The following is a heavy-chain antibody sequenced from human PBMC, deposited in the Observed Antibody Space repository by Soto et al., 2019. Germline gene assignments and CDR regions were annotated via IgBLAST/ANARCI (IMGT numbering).Heavy chain of an antibody. CDR1: GFTFSSYW. J-gene: IGHJ6*02. V-gene: IGHV3-7*01. Sequence: EVQLVESGGGLVQSGGSLRLSCAASGFTFSSYWMSWVRQAPGKGLEWVANIKQDGSEKYYVDSVKGRFTISRDNSKNTLYLQMNSLRAEDTAVYYCAKEGYGMDVWGQGTTVTVSS. CDR2: IKQDGSEK. CDR3: AKEGYGMDV.